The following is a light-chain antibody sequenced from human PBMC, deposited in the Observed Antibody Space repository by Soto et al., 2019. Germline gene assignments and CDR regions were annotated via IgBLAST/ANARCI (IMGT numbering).Light chain of an antibody. CDR2: DAS. V-gene: IGKV1-5*01. Sequence: DIQMTQSPSTLSASVGDRVTITCRASQSISSWLAWYQQKPGKAPKLLIYDASSLESGVPSRFSGSGSGTELTLTISGLQPDDFATYYCQQYNSYPWTFGQGTKVDIK. CDR1: QSISSW. CDR3: QQYNSYPWT. J-gene: IGKJ1*01.